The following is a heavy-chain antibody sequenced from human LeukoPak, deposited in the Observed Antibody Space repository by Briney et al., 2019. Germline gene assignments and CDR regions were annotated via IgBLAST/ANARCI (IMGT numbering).Heavy chain of an antibody. CDR2: INPSAGGT. D-gene: IGHD1-1*01. J-gene: IGHJ4*02. CDR3: ARETNDWNFDY. V-gene: IGHV1-46*01. CDR1: GNTFTSYY. Sequence: ASVKVSCKASGNTFTSYYMHWVRQAPGQGLEWMGIINPSAGGTTYAQKFQGRVTMTRDTSTSTVYMELSSLRSEDTAVYYCARETNDWNFDYWGQGTLVTVSS.